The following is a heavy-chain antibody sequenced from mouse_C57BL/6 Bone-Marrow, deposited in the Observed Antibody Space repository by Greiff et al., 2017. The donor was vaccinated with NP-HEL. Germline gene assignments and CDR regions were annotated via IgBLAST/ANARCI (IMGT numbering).Heavy chain of an antibody. J-gene: IGHJ1*03. V-gene: IGHV1-78*01. D-gene: IGHD2-10*01. CDR2: IYPRDGST. CDR1: GYTFTDHT. CDR3: ARRGPYYGNYRWYFDV. Sequence: QVQLQQSDAELVKPGASVKISCKVSGYTFTDHTIHWMKQRPEQGLEWIGYIYPRDGSTKYNEKVKGKATLTADKSSSTAYMQLNSLTSEDSAVYFCARRGPYYGNYRWYFDVWGTGTTVTVSS.